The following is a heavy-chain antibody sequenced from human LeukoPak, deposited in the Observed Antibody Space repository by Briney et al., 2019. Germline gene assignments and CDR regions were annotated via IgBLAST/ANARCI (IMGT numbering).Heavy chain of an antibody. CDR2: INPNSGGT. CDR3: ARAVGYNSVDAFDI. CDR1: GYTFTGYF. J-gene: IGHJ3*02. D-gene: IGHD5-24*01. V-gene: IGHV1-2*02. Sequence: GASVKVSCKASGYTFTGYFMHWGRQAPGQGLEWMGWINPNSGGTNYAQKFQGRVTMTRDTSISTAYMELSRLRSDDTAVYYCARAVGYNSVDAFDIWGQGTMVTVSS.